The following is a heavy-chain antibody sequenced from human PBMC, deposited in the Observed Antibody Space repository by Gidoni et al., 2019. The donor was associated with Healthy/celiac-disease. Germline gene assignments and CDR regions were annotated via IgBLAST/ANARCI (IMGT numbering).Heavy chain of an antibody. CDR3: ARVGHYSSSSFYYYYYMDV. CDR1: GGSISSSY. D-gene: IGHD6-6*01. V-gene: IGHV4-59*01. Sequence: QVQLQESGPGLVKPSETLSLTCTASGGSISSSYGSWIRQPPGKGLEWIGYIYYSGSTNYNPSLKSRVTISVDTSKNQFSLKLSSVTAADTAVYYCARVGHYSSSSFYYYYYMDVWGKGTTVTVSS. CDR2: IYYSGST. J-gene: IGHJ6*03.